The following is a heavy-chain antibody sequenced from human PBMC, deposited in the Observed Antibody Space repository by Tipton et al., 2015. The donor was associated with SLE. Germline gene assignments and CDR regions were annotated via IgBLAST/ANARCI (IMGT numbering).Heavy chain of an antibody. V-gene: IGHV4-38-2*02. CDR3: VREGGMRSHYTD. CDR1: DYSIKRGFY. Sequence: TLSLTCTVSDYSIKRGFYWGWIRQSPGKGLEWIVNMYHSGTTYYNPSLKSRVTISLDMSKNQYSLRMKSVTAADTAVYYCVREGGMRSHYTDWGQGILVTVPS. CDR2: MYHSGTT. D-gene: IGHD1-26*01. J-gene: IGHJ4*02.